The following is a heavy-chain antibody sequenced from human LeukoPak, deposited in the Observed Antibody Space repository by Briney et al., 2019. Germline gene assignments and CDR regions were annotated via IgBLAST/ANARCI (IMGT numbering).Heavy chain of an antibody. D-gene: IGHD5/OR15-5a*01. J-gene: IGHJ3*02. Sequence: PSETLSLTCAVSGDSIKNGAYTWSWIRQPPGKGLEWIGDIYHSGSTNYNPSLKSRVTLSVDMSKNQFSLSLSSVTAADTAVYWCARQRTVSTTRGFDIWGQGTMVAVSS. CDR1: GDSIKNGAYT. CDR3: ARQRTVSTTRGFDI. CDR2: IYHSGST. V-gene: IGHV4-30-2*01.